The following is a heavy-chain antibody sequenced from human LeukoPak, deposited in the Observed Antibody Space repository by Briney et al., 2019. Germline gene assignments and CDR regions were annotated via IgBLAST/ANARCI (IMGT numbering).Heavy chain of an antibody. V-gene: IGHV3-33*01. J-gene: IGHJ4*02. CDR1: GFTFSSYG. Sequence: GGSLRLSCAASGFTFSSYGMHWVRQAPGKGLEWVAVIWYDGNNKYYADSVKGRFTISRDNSKNTLYLQMNSMRAEDTAVYYCARSTSSEYDIYHFDYWGQGTLVTVSS. CDR2: IWYDGNNK. CDR3: ARSTSSEYDIYHFDY. D-gene: IGHD3-9*01.